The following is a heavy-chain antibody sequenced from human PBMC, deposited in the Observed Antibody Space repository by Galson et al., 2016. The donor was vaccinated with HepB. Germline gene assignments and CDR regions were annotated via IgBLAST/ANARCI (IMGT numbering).Heavy chain of an antibody. CDR2: INSDGSST. CDR3: ARRMATITSFDY. V-gene: IGHV3-74*01. CDR1: GFTFSGYW. D-gene: IGHD5-24*01. Sequence: SLRLSCAASGFTFSGYWMHWVRQAPGKGLVWVSRINSDGSSTSYADSVKGRFTISRDNAKNTLYLQMNSLRAEGTAVYYCARRMATITSFDYWGQGTLVTVSS. J-gene: IGHJ4*02.